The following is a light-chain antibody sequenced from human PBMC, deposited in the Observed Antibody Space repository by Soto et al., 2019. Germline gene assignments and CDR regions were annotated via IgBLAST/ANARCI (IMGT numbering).Light chain of an antibody. J-gene: IGKJ3*01. CDR2: DAS. CDR1: QSINSY. V-gene: IGKV1-5*01. CDR3: QQYNSYSG. Sequence: DIQMTQSPSTLSASVGDRVTITCRASQSINSYLAWYQQKPGKAPKLLIFDASRLESGVPSRFSGSGSGTEFTLTISSLQPDDFATYYCQQYNSYSGFGPGTKVDIK.